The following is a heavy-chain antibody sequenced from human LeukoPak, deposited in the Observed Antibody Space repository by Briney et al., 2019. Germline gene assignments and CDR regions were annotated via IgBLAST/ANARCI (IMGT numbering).Heavy chain of an antibody. J-gene: IGHJ4*02. D-gene: IGHD4-17*01. V-gene: IGHV4-59*01. CDR3: ARGIYGDYAPSSFDY. Sequence: SETLSLTCPVSGGSISSYYWSWIRQPPGKGLEWIGYIYYSGSTNYNPSLKSRVTISVDTSKNQFSLKLSSVTAADTAVYYCARGIYGDYAPSSFDYWGQGTLVTVSS. CDR2: IYYSGST. CDR1: GGSISSYY.